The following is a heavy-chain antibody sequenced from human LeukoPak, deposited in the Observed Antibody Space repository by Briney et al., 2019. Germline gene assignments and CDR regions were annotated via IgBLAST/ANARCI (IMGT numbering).Heavy chain of an antibody. CDR2: FSYSGGT. CDR3: ARHGGVIVAYYFDY. Sequence: SETLSLTCTVSGGSINNLFWTWIRQPPGKGLEWIGYFSYSGGTTYNPSLKSRVTISVDTSKNQFSLKLSSVTAADTAVYYCARHGGVIVAYYFDYWGQGTLVTVSS. J-gene: IGHJ4*02. D-gene: IGHD3-16*01. V-gene: IGHV4-59*08. CDR1: GGSINNLF.